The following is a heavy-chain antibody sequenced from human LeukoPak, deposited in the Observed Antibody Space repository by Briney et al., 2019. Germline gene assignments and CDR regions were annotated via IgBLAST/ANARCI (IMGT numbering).Heavy chain of an antibody. D-gene: IGHD6-13*01. J-gene: IGHJ5*02. CDR3: ARAPSSWYGWFDP. CDR2: IIPIFGTA. V-gene: IGHV1-69*13. CDR1: GGTFSSYA. Sequence: ASVKVSCKASGGTFSSYAISWVRQAPGQGLEWMGGIIPIFGTANYAQKFQGRVTITADESTSTAYMELSSLRSEDAAVYYCARAPSSWYGWFDPWGQGTLVTVSS.